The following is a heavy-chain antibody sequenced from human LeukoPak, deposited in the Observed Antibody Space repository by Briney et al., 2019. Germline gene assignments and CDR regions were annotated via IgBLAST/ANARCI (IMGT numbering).Heavy chain of an antibody. D-gene: IGHD2-2*01. Sequence: SVKVSCKASGGTFSSYAISWVRQAPGQGLEWMGGIIPIFGTANYAQKFQGRVTITADESTSTAYMELSSLRSEDTAVYYCASPPVGYCSSTSCSYFDYWGQGTLVTVSS. V-gene: IGHV1-69*01. CDR1: GGTFSSYA. CDR2: IIPIFGTA. CDR3: ASPPVGYCSSTSCSYFDY. J-gene: IGHJ4*02.